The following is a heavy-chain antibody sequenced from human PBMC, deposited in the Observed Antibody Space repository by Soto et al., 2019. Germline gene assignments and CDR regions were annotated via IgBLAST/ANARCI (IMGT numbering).Heavy chain of an antibody. Sequence: SVKVSCKASGGTFSSYAISWVRQAPGRGLEWMGGIIPIFGAANYAQKFQGRVTITADESTSTAYMELSSLRSEDTAVYYCARDKGYSYARRGGYYYYYGMDVWGQGTTVTVSS. D-gene: IGHD5-18*01. J-gene: IGHJ6*02. CDR2: IIPIFGAA. CDR3: ARDKGYSYARRGGYYYYYGMDV. CDR1: GGTFSSYA. V-gene: IGHV1-69*13.